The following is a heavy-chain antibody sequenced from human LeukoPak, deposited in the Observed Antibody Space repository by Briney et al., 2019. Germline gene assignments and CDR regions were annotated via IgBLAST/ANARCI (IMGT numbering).Heavy chain of an antibody. V-gene: IGHV3-15*01. CDR3: TTAFHTMIVVVIDDAFDI. Sequence: GGSLRLSCAASGFTFSSAWMSWVRQAPGKGLEWVGRIKSKTDGGTTDYAAPVKGRFTISRDDSKNTLYLQMNSLKTEDTAVYYCTTAFHTMIVVVIDDAFDIWGQGTMVTVSS. J-gene: IGHJ3*02. CDR1: GFTFSSAW. D-gene: IGHD3-22*01. CDR2: IKSKTDGGTT.